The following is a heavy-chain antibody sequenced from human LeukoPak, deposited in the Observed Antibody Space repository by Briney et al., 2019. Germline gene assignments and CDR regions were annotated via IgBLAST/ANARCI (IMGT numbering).Heavy chain of an antibody. CDR2: INEDGSST. CDR3: TRDTFGARDS. J-gene: IGHJ4*02. V-gene: IGHV3-74*01. CDR1: GYPSTTYW. Sequence: GGSLRLSSVASGYPSTTYWMNWFRKAPGKGLVWVSRINEDGSSTSYAESVRGRFTISRDNAKNTLYLQMNSLRAEDAAVYYCTRDTFGARDSWGQGTLVTVSS. D-gene: IGHD3-10*01.